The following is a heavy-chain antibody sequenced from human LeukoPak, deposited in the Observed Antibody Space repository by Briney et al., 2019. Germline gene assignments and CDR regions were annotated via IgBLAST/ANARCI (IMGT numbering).Heavy chain of an antibody. J-gene: IGHJ4*02. CDR2: IYSGGST. V-gene: IGHV3-53*01. CDR3: ARDDYYYGSGSPIDY. D-gene: IGHD3-10*01. Sequence: PGGSLRLSCAASGFTVSSNYMSWVRQAPGKGLEWVSVIYSGGSTYYADSVKGRFTISRDNAKNSLYLQMNSLRAEDTAVYYCARDDYYYGSGSPIDYWGQGTLVTVSS. CDR1: GFTVSSNY.